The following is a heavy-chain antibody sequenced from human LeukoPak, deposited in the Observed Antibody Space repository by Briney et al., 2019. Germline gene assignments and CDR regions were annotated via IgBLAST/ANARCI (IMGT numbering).Heavy chain of an antibody. V-gene: IGHV4-39*07. CDR3: ARGTFKTPMDV. J-gene: IGHJ6*02. CDR2: IYYSGST. CDR1: GGSISSSSYY. D-gene: IGHD2-15*01. Sequence: SETLSLTCTVSGGSISSSSYYWGWIRQPPGKGLEWIGSIYYSGSTYYNPSLKSRVTISVDTSKNQFSLKLSSVTAADTAVYYCARGTFKTPMDVWGQGTTVTVSS.